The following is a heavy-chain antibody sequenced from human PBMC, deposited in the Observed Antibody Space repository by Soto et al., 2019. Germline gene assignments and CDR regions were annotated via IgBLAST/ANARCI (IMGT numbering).Heavy chain of an antibody. J-gene: IGHJ3*02. CDR2: ISYDGSNK. D-gene: IGHD1-26*01. CDR3: ATSKGGAFDI. V-gene: IGHV3-30*03. Sequence: GGSLRLSCAASGFTFSSYGMHWVRQAPGKGLEWVAVISYDGSNKYYADSVKGRFTISRDNSKNTLYLQMNSLRAEDTAVYYCATSKGGAFDIWGQGTMVTVSS. CDR1: GFTFSSYG.